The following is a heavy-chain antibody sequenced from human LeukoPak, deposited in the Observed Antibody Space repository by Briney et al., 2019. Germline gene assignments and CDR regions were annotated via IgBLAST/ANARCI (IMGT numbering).Heavy chain of an antibody. J-gene: IGHJ4*02. CDR2: IRSKPNSYAT. CDR1: GFTFSGSA. CDR3: TTQYYYDSSGSEPSTYYFDY. D-gene: IGHD3-22*01. Sequence: GGSLKLSCAASGFTFSGSAMQWVRQASGKGLEWVGRIRSKPNSYATAYGASVKGRFTISRDDSKNTAYLQVNSLKTEDTAVYYCTTQYYYDSSGSEPSTYYFDYWGQGTLVTVSS. V-gene: IGHV3-73*01.